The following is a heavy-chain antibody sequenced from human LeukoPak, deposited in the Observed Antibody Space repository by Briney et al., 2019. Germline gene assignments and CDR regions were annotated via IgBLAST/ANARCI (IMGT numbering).Heavy chain of an antibody. CDR3: ARHAYEGYYGMDV. CDR2: IYYSGST. Sequence: SETLSLTCTVSGGSISSSYWSWIRQPPGKGLEWIGYIYYSGSTNYNPSLKSRVTMSVGTSKNQFSLKVTSVTAADTAVYYCARHAYEGYYGMDVWGQGTTVTVSS. CDR1: GGSISSSY. D-gene: IGHD5-12*01. V-gene: IGHV4-59*08. J-gene: IGHJ6*02.